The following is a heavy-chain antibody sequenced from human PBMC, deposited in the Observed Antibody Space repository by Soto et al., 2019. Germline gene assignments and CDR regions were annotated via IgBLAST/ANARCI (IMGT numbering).Heavy chain of an antibody. J-gene: IGHJ4*02. CDR1: GFTVSSTY. V-gene: IGHV3-53*01. CDR3: ARSRSPGTYSARFLDY. Sequence: EVQLVESGGGLIQPGGSLRLSCAASGFTVSSTYLTWVRQAPGKGLEWVAILYTGTDTVYADSVKGRFTISRDSSKNTFYLQMNSLRAEDTAMYFCARSRSPGTYSARFLDYWGQGSRVTVS. CDR2: LYTGTDT. D-gene: IGHD1-26*01.